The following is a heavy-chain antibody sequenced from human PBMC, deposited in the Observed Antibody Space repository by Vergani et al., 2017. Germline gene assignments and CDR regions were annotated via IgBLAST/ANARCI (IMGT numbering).Heavy chain of an antibody. D-gene: IGHD6-13*01. CDR3: ARGGYSSSWYWFFWDY. CDR2: IIPILGIA. Sequence: QVQLVQSGAEVKKPGSSVKVSCKASGGTFSSYAISWVRQAPGQGLEWMGRIIPILGIANYAQKFQGRVTMTTDTSTSTAYMELRSLRSDDTAVYYCARGGYSSSWYWFFWDYWGQGTLVTVSS. CDR1: GGTFSSYA. V-gene: IGHV1-69*04. J-gene: IGHJ4*02.